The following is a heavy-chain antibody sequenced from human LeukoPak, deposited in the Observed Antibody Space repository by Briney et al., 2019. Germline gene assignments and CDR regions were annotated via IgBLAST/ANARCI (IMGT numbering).Heavy chain of an antibody. CDR2: ISPSSTTI. CDR3: ARDYFRAGIDY. D-gene: IGHD2/OR15-2a*01. Sequence: GGSLRLSCAAPGFTFSSNAMSWVRQAPGKGLEWVSYISPSSTTIYYADSVKGRFTISRDNAKSSLYLQMNSLRAEDTAVYYCARDYFRAGIDYWGQGTLVTVSS. V-gene: IGHV3-48*04. J-gene: IGHJ4*02. CDR1: GFTFSSNA.